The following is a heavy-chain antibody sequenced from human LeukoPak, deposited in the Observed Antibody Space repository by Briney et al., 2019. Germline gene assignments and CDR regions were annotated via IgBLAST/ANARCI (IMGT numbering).Heavy chain of an antibody. Sequence: GESLMISCKGSGYIFTSYWISWVRQLPGKGLEWMGRIDPSDSYTNYSPSFQGHVTISADKSISTAYLQWSSLKASDTAMYYCARLGYSSGWWSDPWGQGTLVTVSS. D-gene: IGHD6-19*01. CDR1: GYIFTSYW. V-gene: IGHV5-10-1*01. CDR2: IDPSDSYT. CDR3: ARLGYSSGWWSDP. J-gene: IGHJ5*02.